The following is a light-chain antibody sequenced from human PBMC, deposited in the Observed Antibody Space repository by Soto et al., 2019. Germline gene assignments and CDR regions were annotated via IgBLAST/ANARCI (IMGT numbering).Light chain of an antibody. CDR2: GAS. CDR1: QSVSGD. J-gene: IGKJ1*01. V-gene: IGKV3-15*01. Sequence: ELVMTPSPVTLSVSPGERATLSCRASQSVSGDLAWYQQKPVQSPRLLIYGASTRATGIPARFSGSGSGTHLTLIISSLQSEDSAIYYCQQYNNWPRTFGQGTKVDIK. CDR3: QQYNNWPRT.